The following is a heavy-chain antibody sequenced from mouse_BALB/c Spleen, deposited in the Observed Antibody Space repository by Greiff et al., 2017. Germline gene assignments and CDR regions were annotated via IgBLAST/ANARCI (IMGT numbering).Heavy chain of an antibody. V-gene: IGHV1S81*02. CDR3: ARGNYYYYAMDY. CDR2: INPSNGRT. J-gene: IGHJ4*01. Sequence: QVQLQQPGAELVKPGASVKLSCKASGYTFTSYWMHWVKQRPGQGLEWIGEINPSNGRTNYNEKFKSKATLTVDKSSSTAYMQLSSLTSEDSAVYYCARGNYYYYAMDYWGQGTSVTVAS. CDR1: GYTFTSYW. D-gene: IGHD2-1*01.